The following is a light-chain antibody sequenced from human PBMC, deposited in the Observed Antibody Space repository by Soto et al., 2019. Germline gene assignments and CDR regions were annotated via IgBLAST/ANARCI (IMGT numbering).Light chain of an antibody. CDR1: QSVSSY. J-gene: IGKJ4*01. Sequence: EIVLTQSPATLSLSPGERATLSCRASQSVSSYLAWYQQKPGQAPSLLIYDASNRATGIPARFSGSGSGTDFTLTISSLEPEDFAVDYCQQRSNWPPTFGGGNKVEIK. CDR3: QQRSNWPPT. CDR2: DAS. V-gene: IGKV3-11*01.